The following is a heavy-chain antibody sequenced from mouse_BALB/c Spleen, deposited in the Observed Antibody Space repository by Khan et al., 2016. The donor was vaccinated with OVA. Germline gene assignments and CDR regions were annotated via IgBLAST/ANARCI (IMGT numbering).Heavy chain of an antibody. CDR2: INPSAGYT. CDR3: ARDRIDY. J-gene: IGHJ2*01. CDR1: GYTFTSYW. V-gene: IGHV1-7*01. Sequence: QVQLQQSGAELAKPGASVKMSCKASGYTFTSYWMHWVKQRPGQGLEWIGYINPSAGYTDYNQKFKDKATLTADKSSSTADMQLNSLTSEDSAVYYCARDRIDYWGQGATLTVSS.